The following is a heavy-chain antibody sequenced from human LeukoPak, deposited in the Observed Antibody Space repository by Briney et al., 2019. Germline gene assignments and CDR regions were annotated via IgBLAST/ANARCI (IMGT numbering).Heavy chain of an antibody. J-gene: IGHJ5*02. CDR2: IHYSGST. Sequence: PSETLSLTCTVSGGSISSYYWSWIRQPPGEGLEWIGYIHYSGSTTYNPSLKSRVTISVDTSKNQFSLKLSSVTAADAAVYYCARWGVAVAANWFDPWGQGTLVTVSS. CDR3: ARWGVAVAANWFDP. CDR1: GGSISSYY. V-gene: IGHV4-59*01. D-gene: IGHD6-19*01.